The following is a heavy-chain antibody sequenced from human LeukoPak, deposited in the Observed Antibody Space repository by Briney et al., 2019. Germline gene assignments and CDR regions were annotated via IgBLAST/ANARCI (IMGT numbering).Heavy chain of an antibody. CDR2: TRSSSET. CDR1: GFIFSQYS. CDR3: ARDAGNSGYGCDL. D-gene: IGHD5-12*01. Sequence: GGSLRLSCAASGFIFSQYSMNWVRQAPGKGLEWVSHTRSSSETFYADSVKGRFTISRDNARNSLYLQMNNLRGEDTAIYYCARDAGNSGYGCDLWGQGTLVTASS. V-gene: IGHV3-48*01. J-gene: IGHJ5*02.